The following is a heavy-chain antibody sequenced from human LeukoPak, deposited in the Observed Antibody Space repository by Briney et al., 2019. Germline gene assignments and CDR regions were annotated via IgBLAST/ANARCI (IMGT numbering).Heavy chain of an antibody. CDR2: IYYSGST. D-gene: IGHD4-17*01. J-gene: IGHJ6*02. CDR3: ARGSVTTGEYYYFYGLDV. Sequence: SETLSLTCTVSGGSISGYYWSWIRQPPGKGLEWIGYIYYSGSTNDNPSLRGRLSISVDTTKNQFSLNLSSVTAADTAVYYCARGSVTTGEYYYFYGLDVWGQGTTVTVSS. V-gene: IGHV4-59*01. CDR1: GGSISGYY.